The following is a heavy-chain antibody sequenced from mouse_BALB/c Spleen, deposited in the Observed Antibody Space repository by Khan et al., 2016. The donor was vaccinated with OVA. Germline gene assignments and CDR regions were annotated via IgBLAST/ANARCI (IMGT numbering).Heavy chain of an antibody. D-gene: IGHD1-1*01. CDR3: TRSRYYGSSYFDY. V-gene: IGHV1-9*01. CDR1: GYTFSGYW. Sequence: VQLQESGAELMKPGASVKISCKATGYTFSGYWIEWVKQRPGHGLEWIGEILPGSGSTKYNETFTSKATLTADTSSNTAYMKLSILTSEDSDVYYCTRSRYYGSSYFDYWGQGTTLTVSS. J-gene: IGHJ2*01. CDR2: ILPGSGST.